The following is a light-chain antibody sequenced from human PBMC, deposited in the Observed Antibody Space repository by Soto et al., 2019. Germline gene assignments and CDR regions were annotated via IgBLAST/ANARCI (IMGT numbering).Light chain of an antibody. CDR1: QSVSSSD. CDR3: QQYGSSPT. Sequence: EIVLTQSPGSLSLSPGERATLSCRASQSVSSSDLVWYQQKPGQAPRLLIYGASSRATGIPVRFSGSGSETDFTLTISRLEPEDFAVYYCQQYGSSPTFGQGTRLEIK. V-gene: IGKV3-20*01. CDR2: GAS. J-gene: IGKJ5*01.